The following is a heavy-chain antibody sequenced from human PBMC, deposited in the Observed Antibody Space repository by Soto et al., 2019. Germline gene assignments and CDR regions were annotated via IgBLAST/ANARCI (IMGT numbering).Heavy chain of an antibody. Sequence: GGSLRLSCAASGFTFSSYGMHWVRQAPGKGLEWVAVIWYDGSNKYYADSVKGRFTISRDNSKNTLYLQMNSLRAEDTAVYYCARDRDSSGWFDYWGQGTLVTVSS. CDR2: IWYDGSNK. V-gene: IGHV3-33*01. CDR3: ARDRDSSGWFDY. D-gene: IGHD6-19*01. J-gene: IGHJ4*02. CDR1: GFTFSSYG.